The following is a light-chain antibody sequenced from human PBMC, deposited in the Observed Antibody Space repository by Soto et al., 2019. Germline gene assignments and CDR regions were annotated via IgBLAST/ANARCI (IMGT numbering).Light chain of an antibody. J-gene: IGKJ4*01. V-gene: IGKV3-15*01. CDR3: QQHHKWPLT. CDR2: AAT. CDR1: ESINNN. Sequence: EIVMTQSPATLSVSPGEGATLSCTASESINNNLAWYQQKPGQASRLLIYAATTRATGFPARFSGSGSGTEFTLTISSLQSEDFAVYYCQQHHKWPLTFGGGTKVDIK.